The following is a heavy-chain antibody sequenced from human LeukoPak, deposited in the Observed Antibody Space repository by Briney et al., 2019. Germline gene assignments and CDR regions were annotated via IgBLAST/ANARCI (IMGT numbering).Heavy chain of an antibody. Sequence: PSETLSLTCRVSGVSISSGSNYWGWIRQPPGKTLEWIGSIYSSGSTYYNSSLKSRVIILIDTAKNHFSLNLSSVTAADTAVYYCARCMVRGVAYYMDVWGKGTTVTVSS. J-gene: IGHJ6*03. CDR2: IYSSGST. D-gene: IGHD3-10*01. CDR1: GVSISSGSNY. CDR3: ARCMVRGVAYYMDV. V-gene: IGHV4-39*07.